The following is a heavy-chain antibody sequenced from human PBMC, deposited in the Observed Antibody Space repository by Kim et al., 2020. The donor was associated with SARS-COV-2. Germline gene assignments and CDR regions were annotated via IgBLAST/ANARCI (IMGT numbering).Heavy chain of an antibody. CDR2: IRSKAYGGTT. CDR1: GFTFGDYA. J-gene: IGHJ3*02. V-gene: IGHV3-49*03. CDR3: TRAPLYYYDSSGNGAFDI. Sequence: GGSLRLSCTASGFTFGDYAMSWFRQAPGKGLEWVGFIRSKAYGGTTEYAASVKGRFTISRDDSKSIAYLQMNSLKTEDTAVYYCTRAPLYYYDSSGNGAFDIWGQGTMVTVSS. D-gene: IGHD3-22*01.